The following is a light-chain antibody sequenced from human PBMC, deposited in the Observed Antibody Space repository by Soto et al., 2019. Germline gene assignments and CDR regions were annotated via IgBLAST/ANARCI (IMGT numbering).Light chain of an antibody. CDR1: QSVISK. J-gene: IGKJ5*01. Sequence: EIVMSHSPYTLSLSPVEGATLSCSASQSVISKLAWYQQKLGQAPRLLIYGASTRATGIPARFSGSGSATEFTLTISSLQSEDLAIYYCQQYNNWPPITFGQGTRLEIK. V-gene: IGKV3-15*01. CDR3: QQYNNWPPIT. CDR2: GAS.